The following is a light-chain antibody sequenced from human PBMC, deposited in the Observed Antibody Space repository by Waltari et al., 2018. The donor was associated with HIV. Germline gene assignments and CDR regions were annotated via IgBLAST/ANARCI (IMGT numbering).Light chain of an antibody. V-gene: IGLV8-61*01. Sequence: QTVVTQEPSFSVSPGGTVTLTCGLSSGSVPTNYSPSWYQQTPGHAPRTLIYSTNTRSSGVPDRFSCSILGNKAALTITGAQADDESEYHCVLYMGSGIWVFGGGTKLTVL. CDR3: VLYMGSGIWV. CDR2: STN. J-gene: IGLJ3*02. CDR1: SGSVPTNYS.